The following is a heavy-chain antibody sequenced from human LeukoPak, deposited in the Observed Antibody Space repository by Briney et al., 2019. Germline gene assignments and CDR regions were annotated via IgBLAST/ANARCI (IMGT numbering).Heavy chain of an antibody. V-gene: IGHV3-7*01. CDR3: VRDGGVSGYDLLDY. J-gene: IGHJ4*02. CDR2: INQDGSEE. Sequence: GGSLRLSCAASGFTFSHYWMTWVRQAPGKGLEWVAQINQDGSEEYYMDSVKARFTISRDNAKSSMFLQMNSLRAEDTAVYYCVRDGGVSGYDLLDYWGQGTLVTVSS. D-gene: IGHD5-12*01. CDR1: GFTFSHYW.